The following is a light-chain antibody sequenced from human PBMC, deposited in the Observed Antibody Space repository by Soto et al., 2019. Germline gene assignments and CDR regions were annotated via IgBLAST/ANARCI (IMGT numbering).Light chain of an antibody. Sequence: DIQMTQSPSSLSASVGDRVTITCQASQDISNYLNWDQQKPGKAPKLLIYDASNLETGVPSRVSGSGSGADFTFTISSLQPEDIATYYWQQYDNLPGFGPGTQVDIK. J-gene: IGKJ3*01. CDR2: DAS. CDR3: QQYDNLPG. V-gene: IGKV1-33*01. CDR1: QDISNY.